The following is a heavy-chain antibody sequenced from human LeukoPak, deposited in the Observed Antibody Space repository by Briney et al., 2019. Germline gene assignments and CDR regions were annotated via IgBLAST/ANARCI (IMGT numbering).Heavy chain of an antibody. D-gene: IGHD5-12*01. Sequence: GASVKVSCKASGYTFTGYYMHWVRQAPGQGLEWMGWINPNSGGTNYAQKFQGRVTMTRDTSISTAYMELSRLRSDDTAVYYCARHRWGGYDTGGDYWGQGTLVTVSS. CDR2: INPNSGGT. J-gene: IGHJ4*02. V-gene: IGHV1-2*02. CDR3: ARHRWGGYDTGGDY. CDR1: GYTFTGYY.